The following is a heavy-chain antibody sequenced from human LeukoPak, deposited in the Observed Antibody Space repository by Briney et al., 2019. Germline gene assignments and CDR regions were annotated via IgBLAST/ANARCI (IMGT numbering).Heavy chain of an antibody. D-gene: IGHD6-19*01. CDR2: ISSISTYM. J-gene: IGHJ4*02. Sequence: GGSLRLSCGASVFTFSTYHMNWVRQAPGKGLEWVSSISSISTYMYYADSVKGRFTISRDNAKNSLYLQMNRLRAEDTAVYYCSAGTAVAADFWGQGTLVTVSS. CDR3: SAGTAVAADF. V-gene: IGHV3-21*01. CDR1: VFTFSTYH.